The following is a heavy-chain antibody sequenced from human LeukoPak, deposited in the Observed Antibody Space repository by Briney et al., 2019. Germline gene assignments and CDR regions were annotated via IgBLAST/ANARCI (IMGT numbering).Heavy chain of an antibody. D-gene: IGHD5-18*01. J-gene: IGHJ4*02. Sequence: NPSETLSLTCTVSGGSISSYYWSWIRQPPGKGLEWIGYIYYSGSTNYNPSLKSRVTMSVDTSKNQFSLKLSSVTAADTAVYYCARGDTAMVAFDYWGQGTLVTVSS. CDR3: ARGDTAMVAFDY. CDR2: IYYSGST. CDR1: GGSISSYY. V-gene: IGHV4-59*12.